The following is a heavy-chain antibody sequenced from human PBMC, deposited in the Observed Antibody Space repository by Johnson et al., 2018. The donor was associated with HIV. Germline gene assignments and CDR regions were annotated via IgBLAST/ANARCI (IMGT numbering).Heavy chain of an antibody. CDR1: GFTFSSYG. J-gene: IGHJ3*02. Sequence: QVQLVESGGGVVQPGGSLRLSCAASGFTFSSYGMHWVRQAPGKGLEWVAFIRYDGSNQYYADSVKGRFTISRDNSKNTLYLQMNSLRAEDTAVYYCAKVSWEARLGDPFDIWGQGTMVTVSS. D-gene: IGHD1-26*01. CDR2: IRYDGSNQ. V-gene: IGHV3-30*02. CDR3: AKVSWEARLGDPFDI.